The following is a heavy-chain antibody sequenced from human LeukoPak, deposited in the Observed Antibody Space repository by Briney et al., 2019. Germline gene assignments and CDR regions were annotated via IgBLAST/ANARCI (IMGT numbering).Heavy chain of an antibody. V-gene: IGHV3-21*01. CDR1: GFTFSSYS. CDR2: ISSSSSYI. D-gene: IGHD3-22*01. J-gene: IGHJ6*03. CDR3: ARVYDSSGYYYVDYYYYMDV. Sequence: PGGSLRLSCAASGFTFSSYSMNWVRQAPGKGLEWVSSISSSSSYIYCADSVKGRFTISRDNAKNSLYLQMNSLRAEDTAVYYCARVYDSSGYYYVDYYYYMDVWGKGTTVTVSS.